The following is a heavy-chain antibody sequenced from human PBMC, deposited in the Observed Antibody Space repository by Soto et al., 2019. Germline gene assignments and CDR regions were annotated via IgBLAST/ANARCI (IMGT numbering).Heavy chain of an antibody. CDR1: GFTFSSHG. CDR2: IWYDGSNK. D-gene: IGHD5-18*01. CDR3: AREKDTTMAPSFDS. V-gene: IGHV3-33*01. J-gene: IGHJ4*02. Sequence: QAQLVESGGGVVQPGRSLRLSCAASGFTFSSHGMHWVRKAPGKGLEWVAVIWYDGSNKDYVDSVKGRFTVSRDNSKNTLYLQMNSLRAEDTAIYYCAREKDTTMAPSFDSWGQGTQVTVSS.